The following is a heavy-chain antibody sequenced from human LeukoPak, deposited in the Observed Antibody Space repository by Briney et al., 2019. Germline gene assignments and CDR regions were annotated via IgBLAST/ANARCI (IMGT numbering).Heavy chain of an antibody. D-gene: IGHD3-22*01. CDR2: IIPIFGTA. CDR3: ARVYYYDSSGYYGLAAFEI. CDR1: GGTFSSYA. V-gene: IGHV1-69*06. J-gene: IGHJ3*02. Sequence: GASVKVSCKASGGTFSSYAISWVRQAPGQGLEWMGGIIPIFGTANYAQKFQGRVTITADKSTSTAYMELSSLRSEDTAVYYCARVYYYDSSGYYGLAAFEIWGQGTMVTVSS.